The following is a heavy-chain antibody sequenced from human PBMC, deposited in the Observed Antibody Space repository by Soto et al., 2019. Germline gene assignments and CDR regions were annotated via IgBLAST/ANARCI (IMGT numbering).Heavy chain of an antibody. CDR1: GFTFSSYA. CDR2: ISGSGGST. V-gene: IGHV3-23*01. CDR3: AKDRYQPLGEFDY. J-gene: IGHJ4*02. D-gene: IGHD2-2*01. Sequence: GGSLRLSCAASGFTFSSYAMSWVRQAPGKGLEWVSAISGSGGSTYYADSVKGRFTISGDNSKNTLYLQMNSLRAEDTAVYYCAKDRYQPLGEFDYWGQGTLVTVSS.